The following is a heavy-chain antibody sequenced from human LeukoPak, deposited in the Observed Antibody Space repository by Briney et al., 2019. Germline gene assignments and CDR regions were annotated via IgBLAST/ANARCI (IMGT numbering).Heavy chain of an antibody. V-gene: IGHV3-7*01. CDR1: GFTFSSYW. D-gene: IGHD2-2*02. CDR2: IKQDGSEK. CDR3: ARDIVVVPAAIRGPHWFDP. Sequence: PGGSLRLSCAASGFTFSSYWMSWVRQAPGKGLEWVANIKQDGSEKYYVDSVKGRLTISRDNAKNSLYLQMNSLRAEDTAVYYCARDIVVVPAAIRGPHWFDPWGQGTLVTVSS. J-gene: IGHJ5*02.